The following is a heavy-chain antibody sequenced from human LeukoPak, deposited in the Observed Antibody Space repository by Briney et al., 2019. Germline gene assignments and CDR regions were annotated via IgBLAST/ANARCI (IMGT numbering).Heavy chain of an antibody. CDR3: ARDPGAYSSSCKGCYFDY. CDR1: GGTFSSYA. J-gene: IGHJ4*02. CDR2: IIPILGIA. D-gene: IGHD6-13*01. V-gene: IGHV1-69*04. Sequence: SVKVSCKASGGTFSSYATSWVRQAPGQGLEWMGRIIPILGIANYAQKFQGRVTITADKSTSTAYMELSSLRSEDTAVYYCARDPGAYSSSCKGCYFDYWGQGTLVTVSS.